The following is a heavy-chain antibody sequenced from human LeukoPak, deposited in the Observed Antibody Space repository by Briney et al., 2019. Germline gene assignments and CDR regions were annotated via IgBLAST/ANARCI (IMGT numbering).Heavy chain of an antibody. D-gene: IGHD2/OR15-2a*01. J-gene: IGHJ5*02. CDR3: ARVKNNDPWFDP. CDR1: GFIFSDYY. CDR2: ITDSGSKI. V-gene: IGHV3-11*01. Sequence: GGSLRLSCAASGFIFSDYYMGWIRQAPGRGLEWVSYITDSGSKIYYTDSVKGRFTISRDNAKNSVDLQMNSLRVEDTAVYYCARVKNNDPWFDPWGQGTLVTVSS.